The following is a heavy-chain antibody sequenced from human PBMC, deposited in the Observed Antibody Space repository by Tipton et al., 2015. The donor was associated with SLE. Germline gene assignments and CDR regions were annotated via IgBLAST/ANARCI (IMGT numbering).Heavy chain of an antibody. D-gene: IGHD7-27*01. CDR3: ARQNWGDGGRDAFDI. J-gene: IGHJ3*02. CDR2: IYYSGST. V-gene: IGHV4-39*01. CDR1: SGSISSSSYY. Sequence: LRLSCTVSSGSISSSSYYWGWIRQPPGKGLEWIGSIYYSGSTYYNPSLKSRVAISVDTSKNQFSLKLRSVTAADTAVHYCARQNWGDGGRDAFDIWGQGTMVTVSS.